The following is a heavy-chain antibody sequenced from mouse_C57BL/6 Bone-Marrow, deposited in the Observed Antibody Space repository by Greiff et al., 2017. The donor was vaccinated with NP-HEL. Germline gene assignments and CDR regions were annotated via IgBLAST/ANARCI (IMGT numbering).Heavy chain of an antibody. Sequence: VQLQQSGAELARPGASVKLSCKASGYTFTSYGISWVKQRTGQGLEWIGEIYPRSGNTYYNEKFKGKATLTADKSSSTAYMELRSLTSEDSAVYFCVLITTVVATRAWFAYWGQGTLVTVSA. V-gene: IGHV1-81*01. D-gene: IGHD1-1*01. CDR1: GYTFTSYG. CDR2: IYPRSGNT. CDR3: VLITTVVATRAWFAY. J-gene: IGHJ3*01.